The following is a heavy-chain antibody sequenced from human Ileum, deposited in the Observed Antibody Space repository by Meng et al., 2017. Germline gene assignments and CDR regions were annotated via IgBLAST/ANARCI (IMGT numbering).Heavy chain of an antibody. V-gene: IGHV4-39*01. J-gene: IGHJ4*02. CDR3: ARRAHYGDPPR. CDR2: LYYGGST. Sequence: QLRLQESGPGLVKPSETLSLTCSVSSGSFTNNNYYWVWIRRPPGKGLEWIGSLYYGGSTYYNPSLKSRVTISVDTSTNQSSLKLISVTAADTAVYYCARRAHYGDPPRWGQGTLVTVSS. D-gene: IGHD4-17*01. CDR1: SGSFTNNNYY.